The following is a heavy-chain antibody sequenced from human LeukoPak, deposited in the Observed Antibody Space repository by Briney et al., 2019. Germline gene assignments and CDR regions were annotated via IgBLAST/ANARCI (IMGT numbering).Heavy chain of an antibody. D-gene: IGHD6-6*01. CDR1: GFTFSDYY. J-gene: IGHJ5*02. CDR3: ARDVGIAARQDWFDP. CDR2: ISSSGSTI. Sequence: GGSLRLSCAASGFTFSDYYMSWIRQAPGKGLEWVSYISSSGSTIYYADSVKGRFTISRDNAKNSLYLRMNSLRAEDTAVYYCARDVGIAARQDWFDPWGQGTLVTVSS. V-gene: IGHV3-11*01.